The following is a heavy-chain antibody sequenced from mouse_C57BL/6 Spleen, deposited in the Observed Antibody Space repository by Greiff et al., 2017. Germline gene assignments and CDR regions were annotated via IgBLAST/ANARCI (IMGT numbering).Heavy chain of an antibody. CDR1: GYTFTDYY. CDR2: INPNNGGT. V-gene: IGHV1-26*01. CDR3: ARESGFEAWFAY. J-gene: IGHJ3*01. Sequence: VQLQQSGPELVKPGASVKISCKASGYTFTDYYMNWVKQSHGKSLEWIGDINPNNGGTSYNQKFKGKATLTVDKSSSTAYMELRSLTSEDSAVYYCARESGFEAWFAYWGQGTLVTVSA.